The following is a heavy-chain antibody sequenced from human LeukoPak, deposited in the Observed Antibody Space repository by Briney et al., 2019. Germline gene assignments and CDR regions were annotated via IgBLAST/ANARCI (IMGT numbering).Heavy chain of an antibody. CDR3: AKDHRGDYGYWYFDL. Sequence: GGSLRLSCGASGFTFSSYAMSWVRQAPEKGLEWVSTITGTSGSTYYADPVKGRFTISRDNSRTTLYLQMNSLRAEDTAVYYCAKDHRGDYGYWYFDLWGRGTLVTVSS. CDR2: ITGTSGST. CDR1: GFTFSSYA. D-gene: IGHD4-17*01. V-gene: IGHV3-23*01. J-gene: IGHJ2*01.